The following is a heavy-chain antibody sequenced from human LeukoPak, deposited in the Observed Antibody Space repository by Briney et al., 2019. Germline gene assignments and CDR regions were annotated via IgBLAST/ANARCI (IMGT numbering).Heavy chain of an antibody. CDR2: IYYSGSP. CDR1: GGSISSNNYY. CDR3: ATWRTAKTGFDY. D-gene: IGHD1-1*01. Sequence: PSETLSLTCTVSGGSISSNNYYWAWIRQPPGKGLECIGSIYYSGSPSYNPSLKSRVTISVDTSKNQFSLRLSSVTAADTAVYYCATWRTAKTGFDYWGQGTPVTVSS. J-gene: IGHJ4*02. V-gene: IGHV4-39*01.